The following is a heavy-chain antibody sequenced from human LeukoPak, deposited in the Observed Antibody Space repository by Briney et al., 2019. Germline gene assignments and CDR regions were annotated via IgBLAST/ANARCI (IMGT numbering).Heavy chain of an antibody. J-gene: IGHJ6*03. V-gene: IGHV1-18*04. D-gene: IGHD4-17*01. Sequence: ASVKVSCKPSGHAFTGYYIHWVRQAPGQGLEWMGWINPNTGATNYAQKLQGRVTMTTDTSTSTAYMELRSLRSDDTAVYYCAIGDYYSYYYMDVWGKGTTVTVSS. CDR3: AIGDYYSYYYMDV. CDR2: INPNTGAT. CDR1: GHAFTGYY.